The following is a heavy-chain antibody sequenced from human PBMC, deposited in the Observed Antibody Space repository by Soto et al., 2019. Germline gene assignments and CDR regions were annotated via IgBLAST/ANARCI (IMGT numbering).Heavy chain of an antibody. CDR2: FDPEDGET. Sequence: QVQLVQSGAEVKKPGASVKVSCKVSGYTLTELSMHWVRQAPGKGLEWMGGFDPEDGETIYAQKFQGRVTMTEDTSTDTAYMELSSLRSEDTAVYYCATTPPIVVVPAAPALWFDPWGQGTLVTVSS. CDR1: GYTLTELS. J-gene: IGHJ5*02. CDR3: ATTPPIVVVPAAPALWFDP. D-gene: IGHD2-2*01. V-gene: IGHV1-24*01.